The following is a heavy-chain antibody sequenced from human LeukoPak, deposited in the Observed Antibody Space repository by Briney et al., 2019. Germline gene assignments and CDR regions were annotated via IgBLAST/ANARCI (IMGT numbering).Heavy chain of an antibody. D-gene: IGHD4-11*01. Sequence: GGSLRLSCAASGFTFSSYAMSWVRQAPGKGLEWVANIKQDGSEKYYVDSVKGRFTISRDNAKNSLYLQMNSLRAEDTAVYYCARESYSNYGNYFDYWGQGTLVTVSS. CDR2: IKQDGSEK. CDR3: ARESYSNYGNYFDY. J-gene: IGHJ4*02. CDR1: GFTFSSYA. V-gene: IGHV3-7*01.